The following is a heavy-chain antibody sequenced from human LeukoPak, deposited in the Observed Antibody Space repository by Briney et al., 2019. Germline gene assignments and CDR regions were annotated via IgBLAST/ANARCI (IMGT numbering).Heavy chain of an antibody. D-gene: IGHD3-22*01. CDR2: IYPGDSDT. Sequence: KGGESLKISCKGSGYSFTSYWIGWVRQMPGKGLEWMGIIYPGDSDTRYSPSFQGQVTISADKSISTAYLQWSSLKASDTAMYYCARRADSSGYYEAFDIWGQGTMVTVSS. V-gene: IGHV5-51*01. CDR3: ARRADSSGYYEAFDI. CDR1: GYSFTSYW. J-gene: IGHJ3*02.